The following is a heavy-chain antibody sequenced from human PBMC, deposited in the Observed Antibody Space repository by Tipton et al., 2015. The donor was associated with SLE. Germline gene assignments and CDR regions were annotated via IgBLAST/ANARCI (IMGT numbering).Heavy chain of an antibody. CDR1: GFTFSSYS. V-gene: IGHV3-21*05. J-gene: IGHJ5*02. Sequence: SLRLSCAASGFTFSSYSMNWVRQAPGKGLEWVSYISSSSSCTNYADSVKGRFTISRDNAKNSLYLQMNSLRAEDTAVYYCARDAEQLVDVNWFDPWGQGTLVTVSS. CDR3: ARDAEQLVDVNWFDP. D-gene: IGHD6-6*01. CDR2: ISSSSSCT.